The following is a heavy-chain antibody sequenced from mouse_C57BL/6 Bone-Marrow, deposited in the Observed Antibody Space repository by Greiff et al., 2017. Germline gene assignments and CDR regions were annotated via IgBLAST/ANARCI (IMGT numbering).Heavy chain of an antibody. CDR3: ARPPYDGSYFDY. J-gene: IGHJ2*01. V-gene: IGHV5-6*02. CDR1: GFTFSSYG. CDR2: ISSGGSYT. Sequence: DVMLVESGGDLVKPGGSLKLSCAASGFTFSSYGMSWVRQTPDKRLEWVATISSGGSYTYYPDSVKGRFTISRDNAKNTLYLQMSSLKSEDTAMYYCARPPYDGSYFDYWGQGTTLTVSS. D-gene: IGHD2-3*01.